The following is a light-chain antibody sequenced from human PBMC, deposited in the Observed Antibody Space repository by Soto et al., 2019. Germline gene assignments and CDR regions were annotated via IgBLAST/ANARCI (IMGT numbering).Light chain of an antibody. V-gene: IGLV1-47*01. J-gene: IGLJ1*01. CDR3: ATWDDILNGFFV. CDR1: TSNIGSNY. Sequence: QSALTQPPSASGTPGQGVTISCSGSTSNIGSNYVYWYQQLPGTAPKLLIYRNNQRPSGVPDRFSGSKSGTSASLAISGLRSDDVANYFCATWDDILNGFFVFCTLTTVA. CDR2: RNN.